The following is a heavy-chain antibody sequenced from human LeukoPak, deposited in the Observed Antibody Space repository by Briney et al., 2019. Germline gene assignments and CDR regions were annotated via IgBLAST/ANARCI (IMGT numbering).Heavy chain of an antibody. J-gene: IGHJ4*02. Sequence: SVKVSCKASGGTFSSYAISWVRQAPGQGLEWMGGIIPIFGTANYAQKFQGRVTITADESTSTAYMELGSLRSEDTAVYYCARWRSGYDPTPFDYWGQGTLVTVSS. CDR1: GGTFSSYA. CDR3: ARWRSGYDPTPFDY. V-gene: IGHV1-69*13. CDR2: IIPIFGTA. D-gene: IGHD5-12*01.